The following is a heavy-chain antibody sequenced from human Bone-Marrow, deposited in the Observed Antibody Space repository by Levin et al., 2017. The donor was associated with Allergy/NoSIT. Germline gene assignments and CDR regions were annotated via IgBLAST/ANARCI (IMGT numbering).Heavy chain of an antibody. CDR3: ASGYCSATNCLDF. Sequence: GESLKISCAASGFTFSSYEMNWVRQAPGKGLEWVSYISSSGGTKYYVDSVKGRFTISRDNAKNSLYLQMNSLRAEDTAVYYCASGYCSATNCLDFRGQGTLVTVSS. CDR1: GFTFSSYE. CDR2: ISSSGGTK. J-gene: IGHJ4*02. D-gene: IGHD2-2*03. V-gene: IGHV3-48*03.